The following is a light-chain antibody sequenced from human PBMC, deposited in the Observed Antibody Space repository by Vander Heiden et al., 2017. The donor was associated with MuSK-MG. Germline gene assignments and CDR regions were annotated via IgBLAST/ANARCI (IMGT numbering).Light chain of an antibody. CDR3: SSYAGSNNLV. CDR2: EVS. Sequence: QSALTQPPSASGSPGQSVTISCNGTSSDGGGYNYVSWYQQHPGKPPKSMIYEVSNRPSGVPDLFSCSKSGNPSSLTVSGLQAEEEADYYCSSYAGSNNLVFGGGTKLPVL. CDR1: SSDGGGYNY. J-gene: IGLJ2*01. V-gene: IGLV2-8*01.